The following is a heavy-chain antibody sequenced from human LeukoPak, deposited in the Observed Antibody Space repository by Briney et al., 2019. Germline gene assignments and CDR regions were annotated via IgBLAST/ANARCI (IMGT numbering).Heavy chain of an antibody. D-gene: IGHD1-26*01. CDR2: IHYTGTT. Sequence: SETLSLTGTVSGGSMSDSSSYWGWIRQTPGKGLDYIGRIHYTGTTYYNPSLKSRVTLSVDTSQNQFSLKLTSVTAADTAVYYCARGSPYASWGQGTLVTVSS. CDR1: GGSMSDSSSY. V-gene: IGHV4-39*01. J-gene: IGHJ5*02. CDR3: ARGSPYAS.